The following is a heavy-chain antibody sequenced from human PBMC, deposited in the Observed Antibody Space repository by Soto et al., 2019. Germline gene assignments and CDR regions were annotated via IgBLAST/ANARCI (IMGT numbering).Heavy chain of an antibody. CDR1: GFTFRSYS. D-gene: IGHD3-3*01. V-gene: IGHV3-21*01. CDR3: ARDPLLRPSWFDP. Sequence: GGSLRLSCAASGFTFRSYSMNWVRQAPGKGLEWVSSISSSSSYIYYADSVKGRFTISRDNAKNSLYLQMNSLRAEDTAVYYCARDPLLRPSWFDPWGQGTLVTVS. CDR2: ISSSSSYI. J-gene: IGHJ5*02.